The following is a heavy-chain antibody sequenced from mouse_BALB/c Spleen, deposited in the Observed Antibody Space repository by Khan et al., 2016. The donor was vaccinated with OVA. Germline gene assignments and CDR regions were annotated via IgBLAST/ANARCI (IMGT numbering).Heavy chain of an antibody. CDR2: INTYTGEP. D-gene: IGHD2-10*01. J-gene: IGHJ4*01. V-gene: IGHV9-3-1*01. CDR3: AKPPYFSYVMVY. Sequence: QIQLVQSGPELKKPGETVKISCKVSGYTFTNYGMNWVKQAPGMGLKWMGLINTYTGEPTYADDFKGRFAFSLETSANTAYLQINNLKNEDTATYFCAKPPYFSYVMVYWGQGTTVIVSS. CDR1: GYTFTNYG.